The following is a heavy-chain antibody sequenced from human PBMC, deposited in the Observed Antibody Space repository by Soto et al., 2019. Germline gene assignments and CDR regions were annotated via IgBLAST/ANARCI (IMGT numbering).Heavy chain of an antibody. CDR1: GGTFSSYT. D-gene: IGHD4-17*01. CDR2: IIPILGIA. V-gene: IGHV1-69*02. J-gene: IGHJ3*02. Sequence: KLPQASVKVSCKASGGTFSSYTISWVRQAPGQGLEWMGRIIPILGIANYAQKFQGRVTITADKSTSTAYMELSSLRSEDTAVYYCARVPTVTTNAFDIWGQGTMVPSPQ. CDR3: ARVPTVTTNAFDI.